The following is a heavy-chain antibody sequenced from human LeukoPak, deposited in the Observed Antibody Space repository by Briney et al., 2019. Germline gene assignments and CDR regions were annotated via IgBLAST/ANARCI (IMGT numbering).Heavy chain of an antibody. CDR3: ARDNYYYDSSGNNWFDP. J-gene: IGHJ5*02. V-gene: IGHV4-59*12. D-gene: IGHD3-22*01. CDR2: IYHSGST. Sequence: SETLSLTCTVSGGSISSYYWSWIRQPPGKGPEWIGEIYHSGSTNYNPSLKSRVTILVDKSKNHFSLKLSSVTAADTAVYYCARDNYYYDSSGNNWFDPWGQGTLVTVSS. CDR1: GGSISSYY.